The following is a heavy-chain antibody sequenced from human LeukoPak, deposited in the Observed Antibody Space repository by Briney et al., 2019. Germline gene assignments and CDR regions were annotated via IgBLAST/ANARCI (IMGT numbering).Heavy chain of an antibody. V-gene: IGHV4-59*01. D-gene: IGHD3-22*01. CDR1: NDSITRYY. CDR3: ARVENSGHYYNFDY. Sequence: SETLSLTCTVSNDSITRYYWSWIRQPPGKGLEWIGYIYYSGSTTYNPSLKSRVTISLDTPKNQFSLKLSSVTAADTAKYYCARVENSGHYYNFDYWGQGTPVTVSS. J-gene: IGHJ4*02. CDR2: IYYSGST.